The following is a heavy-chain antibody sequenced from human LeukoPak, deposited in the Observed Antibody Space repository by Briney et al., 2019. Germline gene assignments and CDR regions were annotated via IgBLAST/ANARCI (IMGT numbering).Heavy chain of an antibody. CDR3: ARYDYGDYPGYYGMDV. CDR1: GGSISSYY. CDR2: IYYSGST. J-gene: IGHJ6*02. D-gene: IGHD4-17*01. Sequence: SETLSLTCTVSGGSISSYYWSWIRQPPGKGLEWIGYIYYSGSTNYNPSLKSRVTISVDTSKNQFSLKLSSVTAADTAVYYCARYDYGDYPGYYGMDVWGQGTTVTVSS. V-gene: IGHV4-59*01.